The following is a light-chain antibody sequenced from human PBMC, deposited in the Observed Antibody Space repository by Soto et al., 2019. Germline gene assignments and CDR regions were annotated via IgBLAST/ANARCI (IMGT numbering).Light chain of an antibody. Sequence: QSVLTQPPSASGTPGQRVTISCSGSTSNIGSNYVYWYQQLPGTAPKLLIYMNNQWPSGVPDRFSGSKSGTSASLAISGLRSEDEADYYCAAWDDSLSGPEFGGGTKLTVL. CDR3: AAWDDSLSGPE. J-gene: IGLJ2*01. CDR1: TSNIGSNY. CDR2: MNN. V-gene: IGLV1-47*01.